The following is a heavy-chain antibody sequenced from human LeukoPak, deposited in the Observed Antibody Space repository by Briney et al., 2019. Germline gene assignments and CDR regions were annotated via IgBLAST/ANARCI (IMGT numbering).Heavy chain of an antibody. D-gene: IGHD3-10*01. Sequence: SVKVSCKASGGTFSSYAISWVRQAPGQGLEWMGGIIPIFGTANYAQKFQGRVTITADESTSTAYMELSSLRSEDTAVYYCARGSFHPRYYYGSGSSAFDIWGQGTVVTVSS. V-gene: IGHV1-69*01. CDR3: ARGSFHPRYYYGSGSSAFDI. CDR2: IIPIFGTA. CDR1: GGTFSSYA. J-gene: IGHJ3*02.